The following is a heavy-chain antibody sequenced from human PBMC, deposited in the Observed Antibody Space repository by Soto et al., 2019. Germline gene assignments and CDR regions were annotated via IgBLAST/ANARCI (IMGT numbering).Heavy chain of an antibody. D-gene: IGHD3-22*01. CDR3: ARGGYYDGSGYYLGY. V-gene: IGHV4-34*01. CDR1: GGSFSGYY. Sequence: PSETLSLTCAVYGGSFSGYYWSWIRQPPGKGLEWIGEINHSGSTNYNPSLKSRVTISVDTSKNQFSLKLSSVTAADTAVYYCARGGYYDGSGYYLGYWGQGTLVTVSS. J-gene: IGHJ4*02. CDR2: INHSGST.